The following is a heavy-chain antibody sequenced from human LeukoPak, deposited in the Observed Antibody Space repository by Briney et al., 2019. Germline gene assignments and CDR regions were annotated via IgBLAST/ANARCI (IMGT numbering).Heavy chain of an antibody. V-gene: IGHV3-23*01. CDR1: GFTFSSYA. J-gene: IGHJ4*02. CDR3: ARSYSSSWYGDFDY. D-gene: IGHD6-13*01. CDR2: ISGSGGST. Sequence: GGSLRLSCAASGFTFSSYAMSWVRQAPGKGLEWVSAISGSGGSTYYADSVKGRFTISRDNYKNTLYLQMNSLRAEDTAVYYCARSYSSSWYGDFDYWGQGTLVTVSS.